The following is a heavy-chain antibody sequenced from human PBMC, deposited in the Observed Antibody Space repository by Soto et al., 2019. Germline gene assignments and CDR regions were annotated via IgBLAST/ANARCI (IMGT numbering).Heavy chain of an antibody. Sequence: PSETLSLTCAVYGGSFSGYYWSWIRQPPGKGLEWIGEINHSGSTNYNPSLKSRVTISVDTSKNQFSLKLSSVTAADTAVYYCARCLHGSSSCYFDYWGQGTLVTVS. CDR3: ARCLHGSSSCYFDY. CDR2: INHSGST. CDR1: GGSFSGYY. D-gene: IGHD6-13*01. V-gene: IGHV4-34*01. J-gene: IGHJ4*02.